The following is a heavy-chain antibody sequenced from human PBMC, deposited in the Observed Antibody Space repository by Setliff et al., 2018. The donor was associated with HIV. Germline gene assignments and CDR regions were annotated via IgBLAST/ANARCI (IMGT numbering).Heavy chain of an antibody. Sequence: LRLSCAASGITFSSYAMSWVRQAPGKGLEWVSAISGTGGTTNYADSVKGRFTISRDNSKNTLYLQMNSLRAEDTAVYYCANGADYFDHWGQGTLVTVSS. CDR3: ANGADYFDH. CDR2: ISGTGGTT. V-gene: IGHV3-23*01. J-gene: IGHJ4*02. CDR1: GITFSSYA. D-gene: IGHD3-16*01.